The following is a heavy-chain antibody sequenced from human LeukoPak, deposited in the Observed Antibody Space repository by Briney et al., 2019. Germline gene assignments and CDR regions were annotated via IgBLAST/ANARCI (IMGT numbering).Heavy chain of an antibody. CDR2: TSYDGSNK. CDR1: GFTFSSYA. D-gene: IGHD3-10*01. CDR3: AGAPITMVRGVIIYYGMDV. Sequence: GGSLRLSCAASGFTFSSYAMHWVRQAPGKGLEWVAVTSYDGSNKYYADSVKGRFTISRDNSKNTLYLQMNSLRAEDTAVYYCAGAPITMVRGVIIYYGMDVWGQGTTVTVSS. V-gene: IGHV3-30-3*01. J-gene: IGHJ6*02.